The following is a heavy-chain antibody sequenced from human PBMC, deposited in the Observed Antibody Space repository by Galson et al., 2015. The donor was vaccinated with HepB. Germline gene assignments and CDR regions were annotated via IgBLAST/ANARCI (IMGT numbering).Heavy chain of an antibody. D-gene: IGHD5-18*01. CDR2: ISAYNGNT. CDR1: GYTFTSYG. J-gene: IGHJ6*02. Sequence: SVKVSCKASGYTFTSYGISWVRQAPGQGLEWMGWISAYNGNTNYAQKLQGRVTMTTDTSTSTAYMELRSLRSDDTAVYYCARHLDPAYYYYGMDVWGQGTTVTVSS. V-gene: IGHV1-18*04. CDR3: ARHLDPAYYYYGMDV.